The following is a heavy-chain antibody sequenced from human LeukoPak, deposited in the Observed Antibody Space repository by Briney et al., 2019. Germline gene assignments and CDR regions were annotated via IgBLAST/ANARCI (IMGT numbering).Heavy chain of an antibody. CDR3: AKVGRLSLYYFDY. J-gene: IGHJ4*02. V-gene: IGHV3-23*01. Sequence: PGGSLRLSCAASGLIFSSHAMSWVRQTPEKGLEWVSAISSRGDSTYYADSVKGRFTISRDNSKNTLYLQMNSLRAEDTAVYYCAKVGRLSLYYFDYWGQGTLVTVSS. CDR1: GLIFSSHA. D-gene: IGHD2/OR15-2a*01. CDR2: ISSRGDST.